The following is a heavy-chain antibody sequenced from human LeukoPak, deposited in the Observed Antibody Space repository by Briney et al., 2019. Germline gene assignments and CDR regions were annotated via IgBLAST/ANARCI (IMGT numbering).Heavy chain of an antibody. V-gene: IGHV3-7*01. J-gene: IGHJ4*02. CDR3: ARIGYSSSSFDY. D-gene: IGHD6-6*01. Sequence: GGSLRLSCAASGFTFSSYAMSWVRQAPGKGLEWVANIKQDGSVEYYVDSVKGRFTISRDNAKNSLYLQMNSPGAEDTAVYYCARIGYSSSSFDYWGQGTLVTVPS. CDR2: IKQDGSVE. CDR1: GFTFSSYA.